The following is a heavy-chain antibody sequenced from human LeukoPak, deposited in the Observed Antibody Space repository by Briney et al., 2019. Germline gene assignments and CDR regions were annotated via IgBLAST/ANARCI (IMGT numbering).Heavy chain of an antibody. CDR1: GGSISSYY. J-gene: IGHJ5*02. D-gene: IGHD2-15*01. CDR3: ARRERGGSSTINWFDP. V-gene: IGHV4-59*05. Sequence: PSETLSLTCTVSGGSISSYYWSWIRQPPGKGLEWIGSIYYTGSTYYNPSLKSRVTISVDTSKNQFSLKLSSVTAADTAVYYCARRERGGSSTINWFDPWGQGTLVTVSS. CDR2: IYYTGST.